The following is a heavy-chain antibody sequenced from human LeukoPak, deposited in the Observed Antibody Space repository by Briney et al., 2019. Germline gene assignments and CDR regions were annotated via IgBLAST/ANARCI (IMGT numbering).Heavy chain of an antibody. V-gene: IGHV3-21*01. J-gene: IGHJ4*02. Sequence: GGSLRLSCAASGFTLSSYGINWVRQAPGKGLEWVSSISSSGNSLDYADSLKGRFIISRDDAKNSLFLQIDSLRPEDTAIYYCARDLRGYRYGYDSWGQGTLVTVSA. CDR3: ARDLRGYRYGYDS. CDR1: GFTLSSYG. D-gene: IGHD5-18*01. CDR2: ISSSGNSL.